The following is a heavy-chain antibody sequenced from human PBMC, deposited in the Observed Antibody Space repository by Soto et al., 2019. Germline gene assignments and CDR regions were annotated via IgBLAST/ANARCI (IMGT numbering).Heavy chain of an antibody. D-gene: IGHD1-26*01. V-gene: IGHV1-69*06. CDR1: GDSFSSYA. CDR2: IIPVIGTP. Sequence: QVQLVQAGPEVKKPGSSVKVSCQASGDSFSSYAFSWVRQAPGQGLEWMGGIIPVIGTPNYAQKFQGRVTLTADTSASTAYMDLNTLRSEATAVYYCATFALTRVGSDVAFDFWGQGTLVTVSS. CDR3: ATFALTRVGSDVAFDF. J-gene: IGHJ4*02.